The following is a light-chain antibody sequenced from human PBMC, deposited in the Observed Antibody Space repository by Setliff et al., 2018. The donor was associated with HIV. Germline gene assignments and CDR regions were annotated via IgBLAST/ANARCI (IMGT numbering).Light chain of an antibody. CDR3: SSYTTSSTYV. J-gene: IGLJ1*01. CDR2: DVT. CDR1: SSDIGSYNF. Sequence: QSALTQPASVSGSPGQSITISCTGTSSDIGSYNFVSWYQQQPGKAPKLMIFDVTRRPSGVSDRFSGSKSGHTASLTISGLQADDEADYYGSSYTTSSTYVVGTGTKV. V-gene: IGLV2-14*03.